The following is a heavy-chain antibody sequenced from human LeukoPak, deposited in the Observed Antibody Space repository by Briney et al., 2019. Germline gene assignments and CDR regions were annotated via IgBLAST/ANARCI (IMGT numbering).Heavy chain of an antibody. V-gene: IGHV4-4*07. CDR1: GGSITGYY. Sequence: SETLSLTCTGSGGSITGYYWSWIRQPAGKELEWVGRTYTAGTTSSNPSLKSRVTMSLDTSKSLFSLKLTFVTAADTAVYYCARDRGLYDYGDLLPRDAFDIWGQGKMVIVSS. D-gene: IGHD4-17*01. CDR3: ARDRGLYDYGDLLPRDAFDI. CDR2: TYTAGTT. J-gene: IGHJ3*02.